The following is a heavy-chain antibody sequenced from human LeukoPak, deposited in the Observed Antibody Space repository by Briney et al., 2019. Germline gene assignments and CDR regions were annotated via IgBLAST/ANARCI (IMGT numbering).Heavy chain of an antibody. CDR2: IKQDGSEK. CDR1: GFTFSSYA. Sequence: PGGSLRLSCAASGFTFSSYAMSWVRQAPGKGLEWVANIKQDGSEKYYVDSVKGRFTISRDNTKNSLYLHMNSLRAEDMAVYYCARGSGAGDYWGQGTLVTVSS. J-gene: IGHJ4*02. V-gene: IGHV3-7*01. CDR3: ARGSGAGDY. D-gene: IGHD4/OR15-4a*01.